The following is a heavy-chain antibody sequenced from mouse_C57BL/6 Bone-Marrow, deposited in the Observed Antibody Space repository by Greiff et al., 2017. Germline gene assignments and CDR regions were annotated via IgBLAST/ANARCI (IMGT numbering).Heavy chain of an antibody. CDR3: AKHPNYHLYCAEDY. J-gene: IGHJ4*01. V-gene: IGHV1-64*01. CDR1: GFTFTGYC. CDR2: IHPNSGST. Sequence: QVQLQQPGAELVKPGASVKLSCKASGFTFTGYCMHWVKQRPGQGLEWIGLIHPNSGSTNYTEQFKSKATLTVDKSSSTAYMQLSSLTSEDTAVDYGAKHPNYHLYCAEDYWGQGTSVTVSS. D-gene: IGHD1-1*01.